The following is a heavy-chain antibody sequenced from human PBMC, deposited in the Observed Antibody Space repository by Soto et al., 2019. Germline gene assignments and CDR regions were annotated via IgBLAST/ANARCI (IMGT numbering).Heavy chain of an antibody. J-gene: IGHJ4*02. D-gene: IGHD3-22*01. Sequence: GGSLRLSCAASGFTFSSYGMHWVRQAPGKGLEWVAVIWYDGSNKYYADSVKGRFTISRDNSKNTLYLQMNSLRAEDTAVYYCARDHGRLGPTYYFDYWGQGTLVTVSS. CDR2: IWYDGSNK. CDR3: ARDHGRLGPTYYFDY. CDR1: GFTFSSYG. V-gene: IGHV3-33*01.